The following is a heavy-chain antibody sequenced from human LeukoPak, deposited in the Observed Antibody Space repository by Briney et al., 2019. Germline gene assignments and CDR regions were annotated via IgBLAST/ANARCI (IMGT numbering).Heavy chain of an antibody. J-gene: IGHJ1*01. CDR2: ISSSGSTI. Sequence: GGSLRLSCAASGFTFSDYYMSWIRQAPGKWLEWVSYISSSGSTIYYADSVKGRFTISRDNAKNSLYLQMNSLRAEDTAVYYCARVPGIVVVPAAYFQHWGQGTLVTVSS. D-gene: IGHD2-2*01. V-gene: IGHV3-11*04. CDR3: ARVPGIVVVPAAYFQH. CDR1: GFTFSDYY.